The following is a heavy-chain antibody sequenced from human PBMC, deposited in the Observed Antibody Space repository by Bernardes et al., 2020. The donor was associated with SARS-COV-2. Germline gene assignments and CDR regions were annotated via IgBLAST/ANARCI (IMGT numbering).Heavy chain of an antibody. V-gene: IGHV3-23*01. D-gene: IGHD6-19*01. CDR3: AKGAIGYSSGWLDY. J-gene: IGHJ4*02. CDR1: GFTFSSYA. CDR2: ISGSGGST. Sequence: GSLRLSSAPSGFTFSSYAMSWVRQAPGKGLEWVSAISGSGGSTYYADSVKGRFTISRDNSKNTLYLQMNSLRAEDTAVYYCAKGAIGYSSGWLDYWGQGTLVTVSS.